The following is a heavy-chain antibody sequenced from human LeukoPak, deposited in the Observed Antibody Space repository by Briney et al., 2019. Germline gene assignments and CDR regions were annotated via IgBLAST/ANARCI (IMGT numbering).Heavy chain of an antibody. J-gene: IGHJ3*02. V-gene: IGHV3-9*01. CDR2: ISWNSGSI. CDR1: GFSFRNYA. Sequence: GGSLRLSCAASGFSFRNYAISWVRQAPGKGLEWVSGISWNSGSIGYADSVKGRFTISRDNAKNSLYLQMNSLRAEDTALYYCAKTPHKYCSSTSCYTGDAFDIWGQGTMVTVSS. CDR3: AKTPHKYCSSTSCYTGDAFDI. D-gene: IGHD2-2*02.